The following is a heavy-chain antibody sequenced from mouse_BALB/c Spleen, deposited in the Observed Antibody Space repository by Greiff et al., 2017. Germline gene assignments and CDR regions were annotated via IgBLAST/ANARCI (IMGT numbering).Heavy chain of an antibody. CDR3: ARDGRITTATNAMDY. CDR1: GYSITSGYY. J-gene: IGHJ4*01. D-gene: IGHD1-2*01. V-gene: IGHV3-6*02. CDR2: ISYDGSN. Sequence: ESGPGLVKPSQSLSLTCSVTGYSITSGYYWNWIRQFPGNKLEWMGYISYDGSNNYNPSLKNRISITRDTSKNQFFLKLNSVTTEDTATYYCARDGRITTATNAMDYWGQGTSVTVSS.